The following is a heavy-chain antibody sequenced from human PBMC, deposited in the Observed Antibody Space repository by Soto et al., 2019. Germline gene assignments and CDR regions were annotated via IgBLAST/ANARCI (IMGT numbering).Heavy chain of an antibody. CDR3: ARDYSFRAARPYYYMDV. CDR1: GDSVSSNSAA. D-gene: IGHD6-6*01. Sequence: PSQTLSLTCAISGDSVSSNSAAWNWIRQSPSRGLEWLGRTYYRSKWYNDYAVSVKSRITINPDTSKNQFSLQLNSVTPEDTAVYYCARDYSFRAARPYYYMDVWGKGTTVTVSS. CDR2: TYYRSKWYN. V-gene: IGHV6-1*01. J-gene: IGHJ6*03.